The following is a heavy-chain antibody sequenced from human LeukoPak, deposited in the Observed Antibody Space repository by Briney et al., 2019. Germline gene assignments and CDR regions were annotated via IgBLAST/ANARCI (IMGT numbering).Heavy chain of an antibody. V-gene: IGHV3-23*01. CDR2: ISGSGGST. J-gene: IGHJ5*02. CDR1: GFIFSSYA. D-gene: IGHD6-19*01. Sequence: GGSLRLSCAASGFIFSSYAMSWVRQAPGKGLEWVSGISGSGGSTYYADSVKGRFTISRDNSKNTLYLQMNGLRAEDTAVYYCAKDLIAVAGWNWFDPWGQGTLVTVSS. CDR3: AKDLIAVAGWNWFDP.